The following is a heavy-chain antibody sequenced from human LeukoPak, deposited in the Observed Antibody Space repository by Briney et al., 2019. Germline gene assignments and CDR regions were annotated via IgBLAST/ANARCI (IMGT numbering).Heavy chain of an antibody. J-gene: IGHJ4*02. D-gene: IGHD3-9*01. CDR2: ISWNSGSI. CDR1: GFTFDDYA. CDR3: AKDMRDILTGVDY. Sequence: GGSLRLSCAASGFTFDDYAMHWVRQAPGKGLEWVSGISWNSGSIGYADSVKGRFTISRDNAKNSLYLQMNSLRAEDTALYYCAKDMRDILTGVDYWGQGTLVTVSS. V-gene: IGHV3-9*01.